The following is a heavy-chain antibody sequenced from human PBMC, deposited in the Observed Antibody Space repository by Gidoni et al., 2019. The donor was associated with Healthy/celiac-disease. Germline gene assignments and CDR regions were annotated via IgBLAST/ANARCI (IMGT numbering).Heavy chain of an antibody. D-gene: IGHD5-12*01. CDR1: GGSISSYY. V-gene: IGHV4-59*01. Sequence: QVQLQESGPGLVKPSETLSLTCTVSGGSISSYYWSWIRQPPGKGLEWIGYIYYSGSTNYNPSLKSRVTISVDTSKNQFSLKLSSVTAADTAVYYCASSGSGYDDNAFDIWGQGTMVTVSS. J-gene: IGHJ3*02. CDR2: IYYSGST. CDR3: ASSGSGYDDNAFDI.